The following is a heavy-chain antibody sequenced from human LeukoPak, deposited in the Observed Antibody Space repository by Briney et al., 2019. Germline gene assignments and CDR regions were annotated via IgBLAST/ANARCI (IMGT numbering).Heavy chain of an antibody. D-gene: IGHD3-22*01. CDR2: ISSSGSTI. V-gene: IGHV3-48*03. CDR3: ARDKYYDSSGYYGLDY. J-gene: IGHJ4*02. CDR1: GFTFSSYE. Sequence: GGSLRLPCAASGFTFSSYEMNWVRQAPGKGLEWVSYISSSGSTIYYADSVKGRFTISRDNAKNSLYLQMNSLRAEDTAVYYCARDKYYDSSGYYGLDYWGQGTLVTVSS.